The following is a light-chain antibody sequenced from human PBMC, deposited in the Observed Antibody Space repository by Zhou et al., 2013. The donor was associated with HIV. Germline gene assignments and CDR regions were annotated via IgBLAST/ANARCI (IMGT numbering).Light chain of an antibody. CDR3: HQYDSSPNT. CDR1: QSVSSN. J-gene: IGKJ5*01. Sequence: EIVMTQSPATLSVSPGERATLSCRASQSVSSNLAWYQQKPGQAPRLLIYGASTRATGIPARFSGSGSGTEFTLTISRLEPEDFAVYYCHQYDSSPNTFGQGTRLDIK. CDR2: GAS. V-gene: IGKV3-15*01.